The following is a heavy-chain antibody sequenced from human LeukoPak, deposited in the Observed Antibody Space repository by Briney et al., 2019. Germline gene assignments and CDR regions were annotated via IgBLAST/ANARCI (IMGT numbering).Heavy chain of an antibody. V-gene: IGHV3-48*01. Sequence: GGSLRLSCAASGFTFSSYSMNWVRQAPGKGLEWVSYISSSSSTIYYADSVKGRFTISRDNAKNSLYLQMNSLRAEDTAVYYCARALYVLTGSAFDYWGQGTLVTVSS. CDR2: ISSSSSTI. D-gene: IGHD3-9*01. CDR3: ARALYVLTGSAFDY. CDR1: GFTFSSYS. J-gene: IGHJ4*02.